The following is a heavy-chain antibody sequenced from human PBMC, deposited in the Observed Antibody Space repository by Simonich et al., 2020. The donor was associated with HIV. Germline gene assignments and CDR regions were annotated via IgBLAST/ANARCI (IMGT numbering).Heavy chain of an antibody. Sequence: QITLKESGPTLVKPTQTLTLTCTFSGFSLSTSGVGVGWIRQPPGKALEWLELIYLDDDKRYSPSLKSRLTITKDTSKNQVVLTMTNMDPVDTATYYCAHSPGGGSGSYYNYFDYWGQGTLVTVSS. CDR2: IYLDDDK. J-gene: IGHJ4*02. V-gene: IGHV2-5*02. CDR1: GFSLSTSGVG. CDR3: AHSPGGGSGSYYNYFDY. D-gene: IGHD3-10*01.